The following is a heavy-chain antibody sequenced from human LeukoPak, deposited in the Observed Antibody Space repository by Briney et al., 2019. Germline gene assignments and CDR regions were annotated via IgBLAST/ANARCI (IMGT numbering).Heavy chain of an antibody. CDR3: ARDGLSGYFDY. Sequence: AGSLRLSCAASGFTFSSYSMNWVRQAPGKGLEWVSYISSSSSTIYYADSVKGRFTISRDNAKNSLYLQMNSLRAEDTAVYYCARDGLSGYFDYWGPGTLVTVSS. CDR2: ISSSSSTI. J-gene: IGHJ4*02. D-gene: IGHD3-10*01. V-gene: IGHV3-48*01. CDR1: GFTFSSYS.